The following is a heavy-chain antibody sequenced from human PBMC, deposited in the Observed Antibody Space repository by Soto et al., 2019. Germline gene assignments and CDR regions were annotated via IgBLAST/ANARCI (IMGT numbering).Heavy chain of an antibody. V-gene: IGHV2-70*01. CDR2: IDWDDDK. Sequence: PGPTLVNPTQTLTLTCTFSGFSLGTSGMCVSWIRQPPGKALEWLALIDWDDDKYYSTSLKTRLTISKDTSKNQVVLTMTNMDPVDTATYYCARTYKRWPRYYYYGMDVWGQGTTVTVSS. CDR3: ARTYKRWPRYYYYGMDV. CDR1: GFSLGTSGMC. D-gene: IGHD1-20*01. J-gene: IGHJ6*02.